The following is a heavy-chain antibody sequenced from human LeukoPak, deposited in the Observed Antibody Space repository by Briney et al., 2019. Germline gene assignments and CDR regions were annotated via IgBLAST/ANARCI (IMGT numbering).Heavy chain of an antibody. J-gene: IGHJ4*02. CDR1: GFIFSNYG. CDR2: IENDGSNK. Sequence: PGGSLRLSCAASGFIFSNYGMCWVRQAPGKGLEWVTFIENDGSNKYYADSVRGRFTISRDNSRNTLYMQMNSLSVEDTAVYYCAKDPARGQLGIFDYWGQGVLVTVSS. V-gene: IGHV3-30*02. D-gene: IGHD6-6*01. CDR3: AKDPARGQLGIFDY.